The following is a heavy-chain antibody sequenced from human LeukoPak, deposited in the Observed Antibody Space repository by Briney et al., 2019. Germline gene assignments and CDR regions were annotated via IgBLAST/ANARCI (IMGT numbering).Heavy chain of an antibody. CDR1: GYSISSGYY. D-gene: IGHD2-15*01. CDR2: IYHSGST. CDR3: AREGSGAWYTDY. Sequence: SETLSLTCTVSGYSISSGYYWGWIRPPPGKGLEWIGNIYHSGSTYYNPSLKSRVTISVDTSKNQFSLKLSSVTAADTAVYYCAREGSGAWYTDYWGQGTLVTVSS. V-gene: IGHV4-38-2*02. J-gene: IGHJ4*02.